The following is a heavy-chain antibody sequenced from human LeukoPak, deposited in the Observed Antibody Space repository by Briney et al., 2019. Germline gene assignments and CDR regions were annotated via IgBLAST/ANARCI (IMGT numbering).Heavy chain of an antibody. CDR1: GLTFSSYC. D-gene: IGHD3-22*01. Sequence: GGSLSLSCSAPGLTFSSYCMNWVRQAPGKGLEWVSFISGGSRGIRYADHVKGRFTIARDNAKNSLFLQMNSLRAEDTAVYYCARAPVFTTNRGDFGIWGQGTMVTVS. J-gene: IGHJ3*02. CDR3: ARAPVFTTNRGDFGI. V-gene: IGHV3-48*01. CDR2: ISGGSRGI.